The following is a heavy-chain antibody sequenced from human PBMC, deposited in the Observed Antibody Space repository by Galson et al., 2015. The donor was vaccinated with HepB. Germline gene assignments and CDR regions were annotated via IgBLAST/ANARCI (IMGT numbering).Heavy chain of an antibody. V-gene: IGHV3-11*01. Sequence: SLRLSCAASGFTFSDYYMSWIRQAPEKGLEWVSYISSSGSTIYYADSVKGRFTISRDNAKNSLYLQMNSLRAEDTAVHYCARAFMSRVSGSYFYYYYYMDVWGKGTTVTVSS. CDR1: GFTFSDYY. D-gene: IGHD1-26*01. CDR2: ISSSGSTI. CDR3: ARAFMSRVSGSYFYYYYYMDV. J-gene: IGHJ6*03.